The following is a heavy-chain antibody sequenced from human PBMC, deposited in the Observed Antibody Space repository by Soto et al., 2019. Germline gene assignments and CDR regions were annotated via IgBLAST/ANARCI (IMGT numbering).Heavy chain of an antibody. J-gene: IGHJ4*02. CDR2: ISGSGGST. CDR1: GFTFTSYA. D-gene: IGHD5-18*01. V-gene: IGHV3-23*01. CDR3: AKCGAMAHFDY. Sequence: EVQLLGFGGGLVQPGGSLRLSCAASGFTFTSYAMSWVRQAPGKGLEWVSAISGSGGSTYYADSVKGRFTISRDNSEYTLYLQLNSLRAEDTAVYYCAKCGAMAHFDYWGQGTLVTVSS.